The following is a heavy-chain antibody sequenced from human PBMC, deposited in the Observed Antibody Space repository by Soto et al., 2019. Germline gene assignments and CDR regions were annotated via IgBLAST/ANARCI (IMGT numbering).Heavy chain of an antibody. Sequence: QVQLVQSGAEVKKPGSSVKVSCKASGGTFSSYTISWVRQAPGQGLEWMGRIIPILGIANDAQKCQGRVKITAVKSTSTDYMELSSLRSEDTAVYYCASDTHIVVVTALQYWGQGTLVTVSS. D-gene: IGHD2-21*02. CDR1: GGTFSSYT. CDR2: IIPILGIA. CDR3: ASDTHIVVVTALQY. J-gene: IGHJ4*02. V-gene: IGHV1-69*02.